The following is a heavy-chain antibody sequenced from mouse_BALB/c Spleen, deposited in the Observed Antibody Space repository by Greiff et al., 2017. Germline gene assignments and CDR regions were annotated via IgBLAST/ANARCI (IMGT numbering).Heavy chain of an antibody. Sequence: EVQLVESGGGLVQPGGSLRLSCATSGFTFTDYYMSWVRQPPGKALEWLGFIRNKANGYTTEYSASVKGRFTISRDNSQSILYLQMNTLRAEDSATYYCARGTTVVAPFDYWGQGTTLTVSS. CDR2: IRNKANGYTT. V-gene: IGHV7-3*02. D-gene: IGHD1-1*01. CDR3: ARGTTVVAPFDY. J-gene: IGHJ2*01. CDR1: GFTFTDYY.